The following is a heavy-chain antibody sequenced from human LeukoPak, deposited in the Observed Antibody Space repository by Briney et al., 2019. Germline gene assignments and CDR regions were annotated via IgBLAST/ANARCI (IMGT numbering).Heavy chain of an antibody. Sequence: GGSLRLSCAASGFTFSSYAMSWVRQAPGKGLEWVSAISGSGGSTYYADSVKGRFTISRDNSKNTLYLQMNSLRAEDTAVYYCAGPTYYGGNSGFDYWGQGTLVTVSS. CDR2: ISGSGGST. J-gene: IGHJ4*02. D-gene: IGHD4-23*01. CDR3: AGPTYYGGNSGFDY. CDR1: GFTFSSYA. V-gene: IGHV3-23*01.